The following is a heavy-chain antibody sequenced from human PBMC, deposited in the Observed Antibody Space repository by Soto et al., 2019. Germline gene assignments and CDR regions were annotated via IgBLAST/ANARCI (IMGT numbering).Heavy chain of an antibody. CDR1: GFTFSSYS. J-gene: IGHJ4*02. CDR3: ARDVGYYDSSGYSDY. Sequence: GGSLRLSCAASGFTFSSYSMNWVRQAPGKGLEWVSYISSSSSTIYYADSVKGRFTISRDNAKNSLYLQMNSLRSDDTAVYYCARDVGYYDSSGYSDYWGQGTLVTVSS. CDR2: ISSSSSTI. V-gene: IGHV3-48*01. D-gene: IGHD3-22*01.